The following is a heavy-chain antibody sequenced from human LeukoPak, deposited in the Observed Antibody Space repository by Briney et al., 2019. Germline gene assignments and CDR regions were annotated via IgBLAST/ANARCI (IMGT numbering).Heavy chain of an antibody. D-gene: IGHD1-7*01. Sequence: GGSLRLSCEASGFTFSNAWMSWVRQAPGKGPEWVGRIKSKTDGGTTDYAAPVKGRFTISRDDSKNTLYLQMNSLKTEDTAVYYCTTDPCNWNYDLDAFDIWGQGTMVTVSS. V-gene: IGHV3-15*01. CDR3: TTDPCNWNYDLDAFDI. CDR2: IKSKTDGGTT. J-gene: IGHJ3*02. CDR1: GFTFSNAW.